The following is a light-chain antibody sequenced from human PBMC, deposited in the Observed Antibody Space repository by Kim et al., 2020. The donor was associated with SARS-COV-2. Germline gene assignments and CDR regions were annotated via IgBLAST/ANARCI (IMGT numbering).Light chain of an antibody. V-gene: IGLV3-19*01. Sequence: ALGQTIRITCKGDSLSNYSASWYQQKPRQAPVVVIYGRNDRPSGIPDRFSGSNSGNTASLTITGAQAEDEANYYCNSRDSSGNHLVFGGGTQLTVL. CDR1: SLSNYS. CDR2: GRN. J-gene: IGLJ3*02. CDR3: NSRDSSGNHLV.